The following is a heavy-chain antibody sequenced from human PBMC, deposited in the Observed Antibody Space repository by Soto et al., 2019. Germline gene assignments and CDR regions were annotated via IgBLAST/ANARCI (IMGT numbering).Heavy chain of an antibody. D-gene: IGHD3-3*01. CDR3: AVQLSDDFWSGSPKAPFDY. Sequence: GAPVKGSCKASRGSFSSYTISWVRQAPRKRLDWMGRIIPILGIANYAQKFQGRVTITADKSTSTAYMELSSLRSEDTAVYYCAVQLSDDFWSGSPKAPFDYWGQGTLVTVSS. V-gene: IGHV1-69*02. J-gene: IGHJ4*02. CDR2: IIPILGIA. CDR1: RGSFSSYT.